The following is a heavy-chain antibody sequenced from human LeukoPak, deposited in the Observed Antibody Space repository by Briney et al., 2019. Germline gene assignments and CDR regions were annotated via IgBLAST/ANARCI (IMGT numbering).Heavy chain of an antibody. CDR1: GGSISSGSYY. Sequence: SETLSLTCTVSGGSISSGSYYWGWIRQPPGTGLEWIGSIYYSGSTYYKPSLESRVTISLDTSKNQFSLKLSSVTAADTAVYYCARAYSPPQWSPFDYWGQGTLVTVSS. CDR2: IYYSGST. D-gene: IGHD6-13*01. J-gene: IGHJ4*02. CDR3: ARAYSPPQWSPFDY. V-gene: IGHV4-39*07.